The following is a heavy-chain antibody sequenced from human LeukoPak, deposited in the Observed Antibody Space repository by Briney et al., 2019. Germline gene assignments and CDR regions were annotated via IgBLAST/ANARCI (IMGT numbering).Heavy chain of an antibody. CDR2: IIPIFGTA. Sequence: SVKVSCKASGGTFSSYAISWVRQAPGQGLEWMGGIIPIFGTANYAQKFQGRVTITTDESTSTAYMELSRLRSEDTAVYYCARTPQTPIWTYNWFDPWGQGTLVTVSS. V-gene: IGHV1-69*05. J-gene: IGHJ5*02. D-gene: IGHD3-9*01. CDR1: GGTFSSYA. CDR3: ARTPQTPIWTYNWFDP.